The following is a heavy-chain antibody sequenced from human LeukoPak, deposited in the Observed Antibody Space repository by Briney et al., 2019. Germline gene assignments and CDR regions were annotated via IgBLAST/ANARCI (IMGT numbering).Heavy chain of an antibody. V-gene: IGHV3-23*01. CDR1: GFTFSSSG. J-gene: IGHJ4*02. CDR2: ISGSGSST. D-gene: IGHD4/OR15-4a*01. Sequence: GGSLRLSCAASGFTFSSSGMSWVRQAPGKGLEWVSTISGSGSSTYYADSVKGRFTISRDNSKNTLYLQMNSLRAEDTAIYYCARGGAYFDYWGQGTLVTVSS. CDR3: ARGGAYFDY.